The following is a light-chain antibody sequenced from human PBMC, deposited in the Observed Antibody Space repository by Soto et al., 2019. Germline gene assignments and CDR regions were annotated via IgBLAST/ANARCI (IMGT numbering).Light chain of an antibody. J-gene: IGKJ2*01. CDR1: ENVRTN. CDR3: QQYHNWPYT. CDR2: HIS. Sequence: ENVMTQSPATLSVSPGERATLSCRASENVRTNLAWYQQKPGQAPRLLFYHISNRAAGTPDRFTASGSGTDFTLTISGLQSEDSAIYLCQQYHNWPYTFGQRTKLEI. V-gene: IGKV3D-15*01.